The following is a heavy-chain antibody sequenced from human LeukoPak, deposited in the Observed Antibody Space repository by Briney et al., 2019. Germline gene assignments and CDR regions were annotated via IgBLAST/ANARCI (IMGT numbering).Heavy chain of an antibody. CDR3: ARGVAAAGTADY. CDR1: GGSISSGGYY. J-gene: IGHJ4*02. CDR2: IYYSGSI. V-gene: IGHV4-31*03. D-gene: IGHD6-13*01. Sequence: SQTLSLTCTVSGGSISSGGYYWSWIRQHPGTGLEWIGYIYYSGSIYYNPSLKSRVTISVDTSKNQFSLKLSSVTAADTAVYYCARGVAAAGTADYWGQGTLVTVSS.